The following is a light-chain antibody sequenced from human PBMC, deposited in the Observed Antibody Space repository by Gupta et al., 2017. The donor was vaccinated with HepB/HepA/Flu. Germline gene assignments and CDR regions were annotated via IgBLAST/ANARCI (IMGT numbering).Light chain of an antibody. Sequence: DVVMTQSPLSLPVTLGQPASIFCRSNQSLLYSDGSTYLNWFQQRPGQSPRRLIYKISKRDSGVPDRFSGRGSGTDFTLKISRVEADDVGVYYCMQGARWPWTFGHGTKVDIK. CDR1: QSLLYSDGSTY. V-gene: IGKV2-30*01. CDR2: KIS. CDR3: MQGARWPWT. J-gene: IGKJ1*01.